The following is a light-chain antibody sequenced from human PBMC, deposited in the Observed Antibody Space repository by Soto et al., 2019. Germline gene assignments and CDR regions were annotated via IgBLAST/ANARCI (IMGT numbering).Light chain of an antibody. CDR2: GAS. V-gene: IGKV3-20*01. J-gene: IGKJ1*01. Sequence: EIVLTQSPGTLSLSPGERATLSCRASQSVSSSYLAWYQQKPGQAPRPLIYGASSRATGIPDRFSGSGSGTDFTLTISRLEPEDVAVYYCQHYGSSWTFGQGTKVEIK. CDR3: QHYGSSWT. CDR1: QSVSSSY.